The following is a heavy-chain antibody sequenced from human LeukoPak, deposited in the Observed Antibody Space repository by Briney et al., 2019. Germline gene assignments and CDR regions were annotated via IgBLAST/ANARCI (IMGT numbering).Heavy chain of an antibody. CDR1: GFTFSDSY. Sequence: PGGSLRLSCAASGFTFSDSYMSWIRHAPGEGLEWVSYISGSSSYTNYADSVKGRFTISRDNAKNSYYLRMNSLRAEDTAVYYCARDPYYYDSRGHYFGTFDIWGQGTMVSVSS. CDR3: ARDPYYYDSRGHYFGTFDI. CDR2: ISGSSSYT. J-gene: IGHJ3*02. V-gene: IGHV3-11*05. D-gene: IGHD3-22*01.